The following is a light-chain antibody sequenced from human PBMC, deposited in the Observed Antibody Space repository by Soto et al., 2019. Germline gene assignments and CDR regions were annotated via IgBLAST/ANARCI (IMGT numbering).Light chain of an antibody. CDR2: EVS. CDR1: SSDVGAYTS. V-gene: IGLV2-14*01. J-gene: IGLJ1*01. CDR3: SSYTSDNRDYV. Sequence: QSVLTQPASVSGSPGQSITISCTGSSSDVGAYTSVSWYQQHPGKAPKRMIYEVSNRPSGVSRRFSVSKSGNTASLTISGLQAEDEAHYYCSSYTSDNRDYVFGTGTKVTV.